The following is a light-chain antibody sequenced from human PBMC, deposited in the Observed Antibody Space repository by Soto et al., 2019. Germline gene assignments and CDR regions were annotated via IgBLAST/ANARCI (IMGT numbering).Light chain of an antibody. CDR1: QSVSSSY. CDR2: GAS. V-gene: IGKV3-20*01. J-gene: IGKJ5*01. CDR3: QQYGPSLIT. Sequence: IVLTQSPATLSLSPGKRATLSCRASQSVSSSYLAWYQQKPGQAPRLLIYGASSRATGIPDRFSGSGSGTDFTLTISRLEPEDFAVYYCQQYGPSLITFGQGTRLEI.